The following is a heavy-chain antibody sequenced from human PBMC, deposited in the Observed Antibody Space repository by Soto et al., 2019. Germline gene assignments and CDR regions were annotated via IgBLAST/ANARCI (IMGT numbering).Heavy chain of an antibody. D-gene: IGHD4-17*01. CDR2: IYSGGST. Sequence: HPGGSLRLSCAASGFTVSSNYMSWVRQAPGKGLEWVSVIYSGGSTYYADSVKGRFTISRDNSKNTLYLQMNSLRAEDTAVYYCARAWTYGAPFDYWGQGTLVTVSS. CDR3: ARAWTYGAPFDY. V-gene: IGHV3-53*01. CDR1: GFTVSSNY. J-gene: IGHJ4*02.